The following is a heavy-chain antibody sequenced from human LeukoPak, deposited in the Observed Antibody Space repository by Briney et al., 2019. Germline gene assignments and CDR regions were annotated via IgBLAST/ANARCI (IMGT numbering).Heavy chain of an antibody. CDR2: INPISGGT. Sequence: ASVKVSCKASGYTFTDYYMHWVRQAPGQGLEWMGWINPISGGTNYEQKFQGRVTMTRDTSISTAYMELSSLRSEDTAVYYCARDTSPSYDSSGYSGLDYWGQGTLVTVSS. V-gene: IGHV1-2*02. CDR3: ARDTSPSYDSSGYSGLDY. CDR1: GYTFTDYY. D-gene: IGHD3-22*01. J-gene: IGHJ4*02.